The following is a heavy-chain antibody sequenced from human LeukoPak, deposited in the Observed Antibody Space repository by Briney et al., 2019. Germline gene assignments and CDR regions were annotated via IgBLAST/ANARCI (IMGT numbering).Heavy chain of an antibody. CDR2: IYYSGST. CDR3: ARHGGFGESFFVDGYFDY. J-gene: IGHJ4*02. Sequence: PSETLSLTCTVSGGSISSYYWSWIRQPPGKGLEWIGYIYYSGSTNYNPSLKSRVTISVDTSKNQFSLKLSSVTAADTAVYYCARHGGFGESFFVDGYFDYWGQGTLVTVSS. V-gene: IGHV4-59*08. D-gene: IGHD3-10*01. CDR1: GGSISSYY.